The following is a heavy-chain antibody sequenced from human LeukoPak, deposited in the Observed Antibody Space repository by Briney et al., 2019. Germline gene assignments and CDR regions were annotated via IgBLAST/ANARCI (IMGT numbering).Heavy chain of an antibody. J-gene: IGHJ4*02. V-gene: IGHV3-23*01. CDR2: ISSSDKNT. CDR3: AKDLAPHSSTYYFDY. Sequence: RGSLRLPCAASGFTFSSYALSWVRHAPGKGLEWVSSISSSDKNTFYADSVKGRFTISTDNSKNTLYLHMNSLRAEDTAIYYCAKDLAPHSSTYYFDYWGQGTLVTVSS. D-gene: IGHD6-13*01. CDR1: GFTFSSYA.